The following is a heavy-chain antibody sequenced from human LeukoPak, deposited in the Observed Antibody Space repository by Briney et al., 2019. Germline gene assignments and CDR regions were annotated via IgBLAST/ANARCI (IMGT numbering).Heavy chain of an antibody. Sequence: GGSLRLSCAASGFTFNNYAMHWVRQAPGKGLEWVSSISSGTTYIYYADSVKGRFTISRDNAKNSLYLQMYSLRAEDTAVYYCAREADRFGMDVWGQGTTVTVSS. CDR3: AREADRFGMDV. V-gene: IGHV3-21*01. CDR1: GFTFNNYA. CDR2: ISSGTTYI. J-gene: IGHJ6*02.